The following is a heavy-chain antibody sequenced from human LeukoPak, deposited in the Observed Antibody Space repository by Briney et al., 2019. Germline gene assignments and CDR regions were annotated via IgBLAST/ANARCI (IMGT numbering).Heavy chain of an antibody. Sequence: GGSLRLSCAASGFTFDDYAMHWVRQAPGKGLEWVSGISWNSGSIGYADSVKGRFTISRDNAKNSLYLQMNSLRAEDTALYYCAKTKWYYDSSGYYYFDYWDQGTLVTVSS. D-gene: IGHD3-22*01. CDR3: AKTKWYYDSSGYYYFDY. J-gene: IGHJ4*02. CDR2: ISWNSGSI. CDR1: GFTFDDYA. V-gene: IGHV3-9*01.